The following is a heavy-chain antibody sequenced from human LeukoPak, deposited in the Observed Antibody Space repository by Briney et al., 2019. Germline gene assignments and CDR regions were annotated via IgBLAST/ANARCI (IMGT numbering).Heavy chain of an antibody. CDR3: ATGPRGGDNSPP. J-gene: IGHJ5*02. CDR2: IKQDGSQE. CDR1: GFTLSSYW. V-gene: IGHV3-7*01. D-gene: IGHD2-21*02. Sequence: GGSLRLPCAASGFTLSSYWMSWVRQAPGKGLEWVANIKQDGSQEYYVDSVKGRFTISRDNAKNSLYLQMNSLRADDTAVYYCATGPRGGDNSPPWGQGTLVTVSS.